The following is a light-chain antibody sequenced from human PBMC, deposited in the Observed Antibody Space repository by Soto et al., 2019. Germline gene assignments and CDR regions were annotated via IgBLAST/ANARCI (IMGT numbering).Light chain of an antibody. V-gene: IGLV1-40*01. CDR1: SSNIGANYD. CDR3: QSYDSSLSAVV. Sequence: QSVLTQPPSVSGAPGQRVTISCTGSSSNIGANYDVQWYQQLPGTAPRLLIYGNNNRPSGVPDRISGSKSGTSASLAITGPQAEDEGHYYCQSYDSSLSAVVFGGGTKLTVL. CDR2: GNN. J-gene: IGLJ2*01.